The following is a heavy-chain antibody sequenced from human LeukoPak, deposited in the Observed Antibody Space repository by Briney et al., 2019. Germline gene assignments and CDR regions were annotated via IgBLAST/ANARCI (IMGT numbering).Heavy chain of an antibody. V-gene: IGHV4-59*01. CDR2: IYYSGST. CDR1: GGSISSYY. Sequence: PSETLSLTCTVSGGSISSYYWSWIRQPPGKGLEWIGYIYYSGSTNYNPSLKSRVTISVDTSKNQFSLKLSSVTAADTAVYYCARAIYYDSSGYCALDIWGQGTMVTVSS. J-gene: IGHJ3*02. CDR3: ARAIYYDSSGYCALDI. D-gene: IGHD3-22*01.